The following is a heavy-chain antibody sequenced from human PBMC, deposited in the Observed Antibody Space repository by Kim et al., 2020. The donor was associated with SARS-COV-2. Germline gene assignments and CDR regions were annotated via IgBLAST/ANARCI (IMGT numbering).Heavy chain of an antibody. CDR3: ARQRGGSSKYYFDY. D-gene: IGHD6-6*01. V-gene: IGHV3-15*01. J-gene: IGHJ4*02. Sequence: AAPVKGRFTISRDDSTNTLYLQMNSLKSEDTALYYCARQRGGSSKYYFDYRGQGTLVTVSS.